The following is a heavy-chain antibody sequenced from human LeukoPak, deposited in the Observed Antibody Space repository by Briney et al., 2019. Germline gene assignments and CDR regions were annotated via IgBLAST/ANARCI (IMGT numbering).Heavy chain of an antibody. V-gene: IGHV3-30*18. J-gene: IGHJ4*02. Sequence: GGSLRLSCAASGFTFSTSVMHWVRQAPGKGLEWVAVISYDGNNKYYADSVKGRFTISRDNSKNTLYVQMNSLRAEDTAVYYCAKEVIAVGGNFEYWGQGTLVTVSS. CDR1: GFTFSTSV. CDR2: ISYDGNNK. CDR3: AKEVIAVGGNFEY. D-gene: IGHD6-13*01.